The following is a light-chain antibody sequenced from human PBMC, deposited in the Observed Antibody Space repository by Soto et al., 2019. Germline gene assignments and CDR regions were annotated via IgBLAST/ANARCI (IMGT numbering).Light chain of an antibody. CDR1: QSISSW. CDR3: QQYNSYL. CDR2: KAS. J-gene: IGKJ4*01. Sequence: DIQMTQSPSTLTASVGDRVTITCRASQSISSWLAWYQQKPGKAPKLLIYKASSLESGDPSRFSGSGSGTEFTLTISSLQPDDFATYYCQQYNSYLFGGGTKVEIK. V-gene: IGKV1-5*03.